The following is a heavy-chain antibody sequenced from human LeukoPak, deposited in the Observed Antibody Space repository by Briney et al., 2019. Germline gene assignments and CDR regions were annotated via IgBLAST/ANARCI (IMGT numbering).Heavy chain of an antibody. CDR2: ISYDGSKKYDGSNK. V-gene: IGHV3-30*03. Sequence: GGSLRLSCAASGFTFSSYGMNWVRQAPGKGLEWVAVISYDGSKKYDGSNKYYAESVKGRFTISRDNAKNSLYLQMNSLRAEDTAVYYCARNRNDYGDYVYDYWGQGTLVTVSS. CDR3: ARNRNDYGDYVYDY. CDR1: GFTFSSYG. D-gene: IGHD4-17*01. J-gene: IGHJ4*02.